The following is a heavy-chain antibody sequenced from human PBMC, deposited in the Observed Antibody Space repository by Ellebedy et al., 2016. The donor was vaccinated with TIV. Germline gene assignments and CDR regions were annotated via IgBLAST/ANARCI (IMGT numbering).Heavy chain of an antibody. CDR1: GVTFSSSA. CDR3: AKMVRGSYYYFDY. J-gene: IGHJ4*02. D-gene: IGHD1-26*01. Sequence: PGGSLRLSCAASGVTFSSSAMSWVRQAPGKGLEWVSAISGSSDTAYYADYVKARFASSRENSKNTLYLQISSLRAEDTAIYYCAKMVRGSYYYFDYWGQGTLVTVSS. V-gene: IGHV3-23*01. CDR2: ISGSSDTA.